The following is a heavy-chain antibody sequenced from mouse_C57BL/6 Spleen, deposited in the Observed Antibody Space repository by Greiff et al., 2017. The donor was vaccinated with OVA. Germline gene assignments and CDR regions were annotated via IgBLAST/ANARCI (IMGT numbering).Heavy chain of an antibody. CDR3: VRHYSNYPPYYAMDY. J-gene: IGHJ4*01. D-gene: IGHD2-5*01. Sequence: EVQRVESGGGLVQPKGSLKLSCAASGFSFNTYAMNWVRQAPGKGLEWVARIRSKSNNYATYYADSVKDRFTISRDDSESMLYLQMNNLKTEDTAMYYCVRHYSNYPPYYAMDYWGQGTSVTVSS. CDR2: IRSKSNNYAT. CDR1: GFSFNTYA. V-gene: IGHV10-1*01.